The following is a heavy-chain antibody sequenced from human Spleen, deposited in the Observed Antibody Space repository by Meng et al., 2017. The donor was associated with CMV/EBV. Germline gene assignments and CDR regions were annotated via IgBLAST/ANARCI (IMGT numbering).Heavy chain of an antibody. J-gene: IGHJ5*02. CDR2: VYYTGTT. D-gene: IGHD3-3*01. CDR3: ARGQYDFWSGPPHKNWFDP. Sequence: SETLSLTCTVSGGSIISTTYYWGWIRQSPGKGLEWIGTVYYTGTTYYNPSPKSRVSISVDTSKNQFSLKLTSVTAADTAVYYCARGQYDFWSGPPHKNWFDPWGQGTLVTVSS. CDR1: GGSIISTTYY. V-gene: IGHV4-39*07.